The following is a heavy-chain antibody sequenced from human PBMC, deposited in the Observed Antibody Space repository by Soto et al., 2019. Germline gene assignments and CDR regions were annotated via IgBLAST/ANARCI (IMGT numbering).Heavy chain of an antibody. CDR3: ACLRSTHYYYYYGMDV. CDR2: IIPIFGTA. V-gene: IGHV1-69*01. J-gene: IGHJ6*02. CDR1: GGTFSSYA. Sequence: QVQLVQSGAEVKKPGSSVKVSCKASGGTFSSYAISWVRQAPGQGLEWMGGIIPIFGTANYAQKFQGRVTITADESTSTDYMELSSLRSEDTAVYYCACLRSTHYYYYYGMDVWGQGTTVTVSS.